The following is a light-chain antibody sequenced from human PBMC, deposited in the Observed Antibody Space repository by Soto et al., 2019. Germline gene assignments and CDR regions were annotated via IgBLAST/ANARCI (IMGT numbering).Light chain of an antibody. CDR1: QSISPW. V-gene: IGKV1-5*03. CDR3: QQYERYPMT. Sequence: DSQMTQFPSTLSASVGDRVTITCRANQSISPWLAWYQQKPGKAPKILISKASTLQSGVPPRFSGSGSGTEFTLTISSLQPDDFATYYCQQYERYPMTFGGGTKVEIK. CDR2: KAS. J-gene: IGKJ4*01.